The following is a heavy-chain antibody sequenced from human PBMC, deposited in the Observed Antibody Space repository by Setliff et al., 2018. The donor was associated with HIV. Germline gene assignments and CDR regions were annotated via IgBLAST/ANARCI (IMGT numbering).Heavy chain of an antibody. CDR1: GYSFTFYG. J-gene: IGHJ3*02. CDR3: ARARGGSGWYEGGVFDI. D-gene: IGHD6-19*01. V-gene: IGHV1-18*01. CDR2: ISVYNGYT. Sequence: ASVKVSCKASGYSFTFYGLNWVRQAPGQGLEWMGWISVYNGYTNYAQKLQDRVIMTTDTSTSTAYMELRSLRSDDTAVYYCARARGGSGWYEGGVFDIWGQGTMVTVSS.